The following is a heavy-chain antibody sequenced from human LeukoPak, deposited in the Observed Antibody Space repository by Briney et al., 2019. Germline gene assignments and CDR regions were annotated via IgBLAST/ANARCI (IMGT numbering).Heavy chain of an antibody. V-gene: IGHV6-1*01. J-gene: IGHJ3*02. CDR2: TYYRSKWFS. CDR3: ARGSGSYYAFDI. D-gene: IGHD1-26*01. Sequence: SQTLSLTCAISGDSVSSNSATWNWIRQSPSRGLEWLGRTYYRSKWFSDYAVSVKSRTTFNPDTSKNQLSLQLNPVTPEDTAVYYCARGSGSYYAFDIWGQGTMVTVSS. CDR1: GDSVSSNSAT.